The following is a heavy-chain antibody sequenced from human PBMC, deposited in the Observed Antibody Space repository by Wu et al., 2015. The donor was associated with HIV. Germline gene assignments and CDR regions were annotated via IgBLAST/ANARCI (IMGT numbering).Heavy chain of an antibody. CDR1: GGTFNSYG. J-gene: IGHJ4*02. CDR3: ATIYYYSSGSPLGWGYFDY. Sequence: QVQLVQSGAEVKKPGSSVKVSCKASGGTFNSYGISWVRQAPGQGLEWMGRIIPMSATTKYAQKFQGRVMITADESTNTAYMELSSLRSEDTAIYYCATIYYYSSGSPLGWGYFDYWGQGTLVTVSS. CDR2: IIPMSATT. V-gene: IGHV1-69*13. D-gene: IGHD3-10*01.